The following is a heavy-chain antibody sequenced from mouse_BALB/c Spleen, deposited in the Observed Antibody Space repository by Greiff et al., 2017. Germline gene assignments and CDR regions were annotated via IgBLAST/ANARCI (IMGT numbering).Heavy chain of an antibody. V-gene: IGHV3-2*02. CDR3: ARRLSYDYPYYYAMDY. Sequence: DVQLQESGPGLVKPSQSLSLTCTVTGYSITSDYAWNWIRQFPGNKLEWMGYISYSGSTSYNPSLKSRISITRDTSKNQFFLQLNSLTTEDTATYYCARRLSYDYPYYYAMDYWGQGTSVTVSS. CDR1: GYSITSDYA. CDR2: ISYSGST. D-gene: IGHD2-4*01. J-gene: IGHJ4*01.